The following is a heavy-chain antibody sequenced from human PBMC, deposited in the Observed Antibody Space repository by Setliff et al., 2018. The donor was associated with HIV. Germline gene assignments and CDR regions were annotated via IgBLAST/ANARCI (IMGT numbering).Heavy chain of an antibody. CDR2: IIPIFGTA. Sequence: GPSVKVSCKASGGTFSSYAISWVRQAPGQGLEWIGGIIPIFGTANYAQKFQGRVTITTDESTGTTYMELSSLRSEDTAVYYCAREVGTYSGSYAVADGFDIWGQGTMVTVS. CDR1: GGTFSSYA. J-gene: IGHJ3*02. CDR3: AREVGTYSGSYAVADGFDI. V-gene: IGHV1-69*05. D-gene: IGHD1-26*01.